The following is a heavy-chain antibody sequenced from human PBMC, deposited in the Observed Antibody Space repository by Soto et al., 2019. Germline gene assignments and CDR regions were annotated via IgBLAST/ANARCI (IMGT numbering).Heavy chain of an antibody. CDR1: GFTFDYYW. J-gene: IGHJ3*01. CDR2: IHSDGSTT. Sequence: VQLVESEGGLVQRGASLRHSCAASGFTFDYYWMHWVRQAPGQGLVWVSHIHSDGSTTTYADSVKGRFTISRDNAKNTLYLQMNSLRAEDTAVYYCVRGDKGGFDLWGQGTTVTVSS. D-gene: IGHD2-21*02. CDR3: VRGDKGGFDL. V-gene: IGHV3-74*01.